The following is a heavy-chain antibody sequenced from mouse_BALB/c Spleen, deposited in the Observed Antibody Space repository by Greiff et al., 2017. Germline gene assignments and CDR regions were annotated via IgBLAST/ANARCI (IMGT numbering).Heavy chain of an antibody. Sequence: VQLQQSGTVLAGPWASVSMSCTASGYTFTSYWVHWVRQRPGQGLEWIGAMYPGSSATSYSQKFKGQAKLTAVTSTSTAYMELSSLTNDDSAVYYCTREVVRLRYFDVWGAGTTVTVSS. D-gene: IGHD1-2*01. CDR2: MYPGSSAT. V-gene: IGHV1-5*01. CDR3: TREVVRLRYFDV. CDR1: GYTFTSYW. J-gene: IGHJ1*01.